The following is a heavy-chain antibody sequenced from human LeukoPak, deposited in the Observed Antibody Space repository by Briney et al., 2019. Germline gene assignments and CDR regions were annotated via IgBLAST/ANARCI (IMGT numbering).Heavy chain of an antibody. CDR1: GFTFSSYS. CDR3: ARDMGATPQDDVNAFDI. Sequence: GGSLRLSCAASGFTFSSYSMNWVRQAPGKGLEWVSYISSSSSTIYYADSVKGRFTISRDNAKNSLYLQMNSLRAEDTAVYYCARDMGATPQDDVNAFDIWGQGTMVTVSS. D-gene: IGHD1-26*01. V-gene: IGHV3-48*01. CDR2: ISSSSSTI. J-gene: IGHJ3*02.